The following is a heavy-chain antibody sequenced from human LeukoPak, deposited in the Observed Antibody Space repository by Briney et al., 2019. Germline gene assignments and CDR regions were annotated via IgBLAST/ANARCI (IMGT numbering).Heavy chain of an antibody. J-gene: IGHJ4*02. CDR2: INPNRGSR. Sequence: GASVKVSCKASGYTFTSYYMHWVRQAPRQGLEWMGIINPNRGSRSYAQQFQGRVTMTRDTSTSTDYMEVSRLGSEDTAVYYCARDYGGKARAFDYWGQGTLVTVSS. CDR1: GYTFTSYY. D-gene: IGHD4-23*01. V-gene: IGHV1-46*01. CDR3: ARDYGGKARAFDY.